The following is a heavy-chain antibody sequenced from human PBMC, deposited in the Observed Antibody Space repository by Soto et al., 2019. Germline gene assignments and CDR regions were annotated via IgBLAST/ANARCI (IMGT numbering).Heavy chain of an antibody. CDR2: IYYSGST. J-gene: IGHJ4*02. D-gene: IGHD2-15*01. V-gene: IGHV4-39*01. Sequence: QLQLQESGPGLVKPSETLSLTCTVSGGSISSSSYYWGWIRQPPGKGLEWIGSIYYSGSTYYNPSLKSRVTISVDTSKNQFSLKLSSVTAADTAVYYCARALVVVVAEAYFDYWGQGTLVTVSS. CDR1: GGSISSSSYY. CDR3: ARALVVVVAEAYFDY.